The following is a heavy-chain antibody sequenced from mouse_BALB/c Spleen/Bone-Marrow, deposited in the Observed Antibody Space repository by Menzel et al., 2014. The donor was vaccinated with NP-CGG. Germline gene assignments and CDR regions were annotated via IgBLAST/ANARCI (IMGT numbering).Heavy chain of an antibody. D-gene: IGHD2-4*01. Sequence: QVTLKECGAELVKPGASVKLSCKASGYTFTSYDINWVRQRPEQGLEWIGWIFPGDGSTKYNEKFKGKATLTTDKSSSTAYMQLSRLTSEDSAVYFCARRVYYDYDGGAWFAYWGQGTLVTVSA. V-gene: IGHV1-85*01. CDR1: GYTFTSYD. CDR2: IFPGDGST. J-gene: IGHJ3*01. CDR3: ARRVYYDYDGGAWFAY.